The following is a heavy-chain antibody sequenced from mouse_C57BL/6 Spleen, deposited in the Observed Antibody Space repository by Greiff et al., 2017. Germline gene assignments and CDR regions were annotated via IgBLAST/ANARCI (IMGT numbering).Heavy chain of an antibody. Sequence: QVQLKESGPELVKPGASVKISCKASGYAFSSSWMNWVKQRPGKGLEWIGRIYPGDGDTNYNGKFKGKATLTADKSSSTAYMQLSSLTSEDSAVYFCARGAMDYWGQGTSVTVSS. CDR1: GYAFSSSW. J-gene: IGHJ4*01. V-gene: IGHV1-82*01. CDR2: IYPGDGDT. CDR3: ARGAMDY.